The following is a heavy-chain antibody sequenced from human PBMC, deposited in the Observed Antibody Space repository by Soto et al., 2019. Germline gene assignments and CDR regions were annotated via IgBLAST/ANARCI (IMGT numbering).Heavy chain of an antibody. Sequence: EVQLVESGGGLVQPGGSLRLSCAASGFTFSSYSMNWVRQAPGKGLEWVSYISSSSSTIYYADSVKGRFTISRDNAKNSLYLQMNSLRAEDTAVYYCAREWQLELFPFWIDPWGQGTLVTVSS. D-gene: IGHD1-7*01. J-gene: IGHJ5*02. CDR3: AREWQLELFPFWIDP. CDR1: GFTFSSYS. CDR2: ISSSSSTI. V-gene: IGHV3-48*01.